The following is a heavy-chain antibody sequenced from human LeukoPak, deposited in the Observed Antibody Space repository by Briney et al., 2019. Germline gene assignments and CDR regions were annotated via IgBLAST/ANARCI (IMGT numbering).Heavy chain of an antibody. CDR1: GFTFDDYA. D-gene: IGHD3-10*01. J-gene: IGHJ4*02. CDR2: ISWNSGSI. CDR3: AKDIFGSGSSKTTFDY. Sequence: GGSLRLSCAASGFTFDDYAMHWVRQVPGKGLEWVSGISWNSGSIGYADSVKGRFTISRDNAKNSLYLQMNSLRAEDTALYYCAKDIFGSGSSKTTFDYWGQGTLVTVSS. V-gene: IGHV3-9*01.